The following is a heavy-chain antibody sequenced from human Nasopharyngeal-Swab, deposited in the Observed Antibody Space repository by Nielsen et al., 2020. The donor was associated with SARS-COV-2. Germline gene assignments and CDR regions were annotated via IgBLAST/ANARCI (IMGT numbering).Heavy chain of an antibody. J-gene: IGHJ6*02. V-gene: IGHV3-49*03. CDR1: GFTFGDYA. CDR3: TRGGTTVTPGYYYYGMDV. D-gene: IGHD4-11*01. Sequence: GVSLRLSCTASGFTFGDYAMSWFRQAPGKGLEWVGFIRSKAYGGTTEYAASVKGRFTISRDDSKSIAYLQMNSLKTEDTAVYYCTRGGTTVTPGYYYYGMDVWGQGTTVTVSS. CDR2: IRSKAYGGTT.